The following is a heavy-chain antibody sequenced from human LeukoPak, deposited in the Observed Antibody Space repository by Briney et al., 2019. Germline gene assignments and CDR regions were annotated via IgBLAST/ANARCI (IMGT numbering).Heavy chain of an antibody. V-gene: IGHV5-51*01. J-gene: IGHJ4*02. D-gene: IGHD4-17*01. CDR3: ARHASGFGDYVDFYYFDY. Sequence: GESLKISCKGSGYSSTSYWIGWVRQMPGKGLEWMGIIYPGDSDTRYSPSFQGQVTISADKSISTAYLQWSSLKASDTAMYYCARHASGFGDYVDFYYFDYWGQGTLVTVSS. CDR2: IYPGDSDT. CDR1: GYSSTSYW.